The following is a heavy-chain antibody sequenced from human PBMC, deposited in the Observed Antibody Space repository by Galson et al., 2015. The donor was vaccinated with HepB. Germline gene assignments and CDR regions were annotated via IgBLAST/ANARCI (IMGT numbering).Heavy chain of an antibody. J-gene: IGHJ4*02. Sequence: SLRLSCAASGFTFRNYDMSWVRQAQGKGLEWVSAIRGSGGSINYAESVKGRFTISRDNSKNTLYLQMNSLRAEDTAVYYCAKSLSGWGSWDYWGQGILVTVSS. CDR1: GFTFRNYD. V-gene: IGHV3-23*01. D-gene: IGHD7-27*01. CDR2: IRGSGGSI. CDR3: AKSLSGWGSWDY.